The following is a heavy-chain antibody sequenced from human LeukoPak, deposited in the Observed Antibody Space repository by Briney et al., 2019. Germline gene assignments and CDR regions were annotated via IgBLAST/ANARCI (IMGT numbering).Heavy chain of an antibody. Sequence: SETLSLTCTVSGGSISSSSYYWGWIRQPPGKGLEWIGSIYYSGSTYYNPSLKSRVTISVDTSKNQFSLKLSSVTAADTAVYYCARDAPYGSGSYPDYWGQGTLVTVSS. CDR1: GGSISSSSYY. CDR2: IYYSGST. V-gene: IGHV4-39*07. J-gene: IGHJ4*02. D-gene: IGHD3-10*01. CDR3: ARDAPYGSGSYPDY.